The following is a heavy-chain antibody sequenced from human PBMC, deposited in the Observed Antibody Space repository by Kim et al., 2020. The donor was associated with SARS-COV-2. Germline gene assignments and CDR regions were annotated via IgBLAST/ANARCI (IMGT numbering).Heavy chain of an antibody. CDR2: INPDGSLK. D-gene: IGHD5-12*01. CDR1: GFTFGNSW. J-gene: IGHJ3*02. CDR3: ARDPPYSAFDI. V-gene: IGHV3-7*01. Sequence: GGSLRLSCAASGFTFGNSWMAWVRQTPGKGLEWVANINPDGSLKNHVDSVEGRFTISRDNSKNAVFLQMNSRRAEDTAVYYCARDPPYSAFDIWGQGP.